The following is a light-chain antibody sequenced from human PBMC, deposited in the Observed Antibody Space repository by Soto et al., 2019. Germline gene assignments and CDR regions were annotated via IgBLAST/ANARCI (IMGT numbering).Light chain of an antibody. J-gene: IGLJ2*01. CDR3: TSHTATNTVA. CDR1: SRDIGTSPY. V-gene: IGLV2-14*03. Sequence: QSALTQPASMSGSPGQSITISCTGTSRDIGTSPYVSWYQQYPGKAPKCMIYDVNNRPSGVSNRFSGSKSGYTASLTISGLQAEDEAVYYCTSHTATNTVALGGGIKVTVL. CDR2: DVN.